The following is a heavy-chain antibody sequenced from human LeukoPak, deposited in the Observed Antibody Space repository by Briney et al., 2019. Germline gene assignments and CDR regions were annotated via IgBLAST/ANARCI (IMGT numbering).Heavy chain of an antibody. V-gene: IGHV3-30*18. CDR2: ISYDGSNK. Sequence: GGSLRLSCAASGFTFSSYGMHWVRQAPGKGLEWVAVISYDGSNKYYADSVRGRFTISRDNSKNTLHLQMNSLGAEDTAVYFCAKVRLIYYDSSGYYFDYWGQGTLVTVSS. D-gene: IGHD3-22*01. CDR3: AKVRLIYYDSSGYYFDY. J-gene: IGHJ4*02. CDR1: GFTFSSYG.